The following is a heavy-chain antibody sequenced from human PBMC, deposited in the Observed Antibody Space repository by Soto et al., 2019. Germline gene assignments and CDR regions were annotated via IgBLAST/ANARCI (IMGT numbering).Heavy chain of an antibody. V-gene: IGHV3-30-3*01. CDR2: ISYDGSNK. D-gene: IGHD6-13*01. CDR3: ANMAAAGTG. J-gene: IGHJ4*02. Sequence: QVQLVESGGGVVQPGRSLRLSCAASGFTFSSYAMHWVRQAPGKGLEWVAVISYDGSNKYYADSVKGRFTISGDNSKNTLHLQMNSLRAEDTAVYYCANMAAAGTGWGQGTLVTVSS. CDR1: GFTFSSYA.